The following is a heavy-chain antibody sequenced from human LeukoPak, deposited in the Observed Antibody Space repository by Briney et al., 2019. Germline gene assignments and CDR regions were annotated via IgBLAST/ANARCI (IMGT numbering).Heavy chain of an antibody. J-gene: IGHJ5*02. CDR1: GGTFSSYA. CDR3: ARDYYGSGSYYPNWFDP. D-gene: IGHD3-10*01. Sequence: GASVKVSCKASGGTFSSYAISWVRQAPGQGLEWMGGIIPIFGTANYAQKFQGRVTITADESTSTAYMELSSLRSEDTAVYYCARDYYGSGSYYPNWFDPWGQGTLVTVSS. CDR2: IIPIFGTA. V-gene: IGHV1-69*13.